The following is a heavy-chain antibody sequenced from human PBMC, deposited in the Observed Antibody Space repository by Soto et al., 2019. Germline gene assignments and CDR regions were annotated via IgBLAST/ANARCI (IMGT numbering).Heavy chain of an antibody. Sequence: EVQLLESGGGLVQPGGSLRLSCVVSGLTFSRADLRWVRQPPGKGLEWVAASGGSDLRTHYVDSVKGRFTISRDSSKNTLYLQMNSLSAGDTAVYYCVTHSWNYGGQGNMVTVSS. CDR3: VTHSWNY. V-gene: IGHV3-23*01. D-gene: IGHD1-1*01. CDR1: GLTFSRAD. CDR2: SGGSDLRT. J-gene: IGHJ4*02.